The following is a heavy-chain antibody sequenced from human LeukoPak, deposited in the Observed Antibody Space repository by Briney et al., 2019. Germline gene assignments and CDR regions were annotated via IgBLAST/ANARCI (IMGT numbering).Heavy chain of an antibody. Sequence: PSETLSLTCTVSGGSISSYYWSWIRQPPGEGLEWIGYISYSGSTNYNPSLKSRVTISVDTSKNQFSLKLTSVTAADTAVYFCARVALRDRSFGSDYYYGMDVWGRGTTVTVSS. CDR2: ISYSGST. CDR1: GGSISSYY. CDR3: ARVALRDRSFGSDYYYGMDV. V-gene: IGHV4-59*08. J-gene: IGHJ6*02. D-gene: IGHD3-16*01.